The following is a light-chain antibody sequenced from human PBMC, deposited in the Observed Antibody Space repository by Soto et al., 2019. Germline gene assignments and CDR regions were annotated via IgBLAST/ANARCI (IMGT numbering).Light chain of an antibody. CDR3: QHYNSYSEA. V-gene: IGKV1-27*01. CDR2: AAS. J-gene: IGKJ1*01. CDR1: QGISNY. Sequence: SQMRQCPSPLSAYVEDRVTITWRASQGISNYLAWYQQKPGKVPKLLIYAASTLQSGVPSRFSGSGSGTDFTLTISSLQRDDFATYYCQHYNSYSEAFGQGTKVDIK.